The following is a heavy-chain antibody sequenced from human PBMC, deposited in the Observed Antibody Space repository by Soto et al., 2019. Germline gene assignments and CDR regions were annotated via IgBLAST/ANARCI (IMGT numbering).Heavy chain of an antibody. V-gene: IGHV1-69*13. CDR3: ARDGEMATIPSTNWFDP. CDR1: GGTFSSYA. J-gene: IGHJ5*02. Sequence: GASVKVSCKASGGTFSSYAISWVRQAPGQGLEWMGGIIPIFGTANYAQKFQGRVTITADESTSTAYMELSSLRSEDTAVYYCARDGEMATIPSTNWFDPWGQGTLVTVSS. CDR2: IIPIFGTA. D-gene: IGHD5-12*01.